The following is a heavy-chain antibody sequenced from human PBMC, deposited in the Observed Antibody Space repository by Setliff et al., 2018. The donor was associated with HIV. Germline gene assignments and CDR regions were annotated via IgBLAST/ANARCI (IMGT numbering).Heavy chain of an antibody. V-gene: IGHV4-59*11. CDR1: GGSISSHY. CDR2: IYYSGST. Sequence: PSETLSLTCTVSGGSISSHYWSWIRQPPGKGLEWIGSIYYSGSTNYNPSLKSRVTISVDTSKNQFSLKLSSVTAADTAVYYCARDVPPHIVVVTVIERGAYGMDVWGQGTTVTVSS. CDR3: ARDVPPHIVVVTVIERGAYGMDV. J-gene: IGHJ6*02. D-gene: IGHD2-21*02.